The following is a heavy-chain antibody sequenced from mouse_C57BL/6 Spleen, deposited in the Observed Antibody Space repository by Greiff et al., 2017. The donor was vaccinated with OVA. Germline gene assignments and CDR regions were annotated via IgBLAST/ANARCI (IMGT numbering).Heavy chain of an antibody. Sequence: EVKVVESGGGLVKPGGSLKLSCAASGFTFSSYAMSWVRQTPEKRLEWVATISDGGSYTYYPDNVKGRFTISRDNAKNNLYLQMSHLKSEDTAMYYCARGTYYGSSYWYFDVWGTGTTVTVSS. CDR3: ARGTYYGSSYWYFDV. CDR2: ISDGGSYT. CDR1: GFTFSSYA. D-gene: IGHD1-1*01. J-gene: IGHJ1*03. V-gene: IGHV5-4*03.